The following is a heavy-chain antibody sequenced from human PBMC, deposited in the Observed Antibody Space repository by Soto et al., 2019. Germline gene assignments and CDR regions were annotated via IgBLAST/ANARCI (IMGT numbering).Heavy chain of an antibody. J-gene: IGHJ4*02. CDR2: IRSKAYGGTT. V-gene: IGHV3-49*03. D-gene: IGHD6-19*01. CDR1: GFTFGDYA. Sequence: GGSLRLSCTASGFTFGDYAMSWFRQAPGKGLEWVGFIRSKAYGGTTEYAASVKGRFTISRDDSKSIAYLQMNSLKTEDTAVYYCTRDHKYSSGWLYFDYWGQGTLVTVSS. CDR3: TRDHKYSSGWLYFDY.